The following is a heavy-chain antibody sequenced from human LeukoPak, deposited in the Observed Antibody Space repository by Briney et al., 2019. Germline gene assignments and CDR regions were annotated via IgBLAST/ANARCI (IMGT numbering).Heavy chain of an antibody. D-gene: IGHD3-3*01. J-gene: IGHJ3*02. CDR3: ARSYYDFWSGYYAFDI. CDR1: GYTFTSYD. CDR2: MNPNSGNA. Sequence: GASVKVSCKASGYTFTSYDINWVRQATGQGLEWMGWMNPNSGNAGYAQKFQGRVTITRNTSISTAYMELSSLRSEDTAVYYCARSYYDFWSGYYAFDIWGQGTMVIVSS. V-gene: IGHV1-8*03.